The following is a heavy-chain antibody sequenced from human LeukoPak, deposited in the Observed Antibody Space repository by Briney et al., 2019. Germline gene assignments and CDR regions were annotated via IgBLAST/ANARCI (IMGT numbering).Heavy chain of an antibody. CDR1: GFTFSSYW. CDR2: IRQDGGEK. CDR3: AKISSVDSWSPFDY. V-gene: IGHV3-7*05. J-gene: IGHJ4*02. Sequence: GGSLRLSCTASGFTFSSYWMSWVRQTPGKGLEWVANIRQDGGEKYYLDSVRGRFTISRDNAKSSLYLQMNPLRAEDTAVHYCAKISSVDSWSPFDYWGQGTLVTVSS. D-gene: IGHD3-3*01.